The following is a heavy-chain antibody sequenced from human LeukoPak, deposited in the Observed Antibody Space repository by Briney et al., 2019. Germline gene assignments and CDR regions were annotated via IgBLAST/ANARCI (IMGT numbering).Heavy chain of an antibody. CDR2: ISSSSSYI. D-gene: IGHD6-6*01. CDR3: ASPASHSSSAAFDI. Sequence: GGSLRLSCAASGFTLSSNSMNWVGQAQGKGLEWVSSISSSSSYIYYADSVKGRFTISRDNAKNSLYLQMNSLRAEDTAVYYCASPASHSSSAAFDIWGQGTMVTVSS. V-gene: IGHV3-21*01. CDR1: GFTLSSNS. J-gene: IGHJ3*02.